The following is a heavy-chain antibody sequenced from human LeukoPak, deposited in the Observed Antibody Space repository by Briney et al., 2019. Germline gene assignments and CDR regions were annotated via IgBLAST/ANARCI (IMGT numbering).Heavy chain of an antibody. Sequence: TSETLSLTCAVYGGSFSGYYWSWIRQPPGKGLEWIGEINHSGSTNYNPSLKSRVTISVDTSKNQFSLKLSSVTAGDTAVYYCARGSYSSGWYRRYFQHWGQGTLVTVSS. CDR2: INHSGST. D-gene: IGHD6-19*01. CDR1: GGSFSGYY. J-gene: IGHJ1*01. CDR3: ARGSYSSGWYRRYFQH. V-gene: IGHV4-34*01.